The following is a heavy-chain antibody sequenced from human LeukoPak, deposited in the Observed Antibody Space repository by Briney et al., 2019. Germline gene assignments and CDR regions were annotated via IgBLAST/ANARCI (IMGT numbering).Heavy chain of an antibody. Sequence: PSETLSLTCTVAGGSITSYYWSWIRQPAGNGLEWIGRIYSSGSTNRNPSLKSLVNMSIDTSKNHFSLTLSPVTAADTAVYSCARGLRSLDYWGQGTLVTVSS. V-gene: IGHV4-4*07. CDR2: IYSSGST. CDR1: GGSITSYY. J-gene: IGHJ4*02. CDR3: ARGLRSLDY. D-gene: IGHD5-12*01.